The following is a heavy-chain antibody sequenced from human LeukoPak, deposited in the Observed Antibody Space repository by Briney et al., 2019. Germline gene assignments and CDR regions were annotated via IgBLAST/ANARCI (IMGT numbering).Heavy chain of an antibody. CDR3: ARDSNSYGSGATIDY. CDR1: GFIFSSYS. CDR2: IWYDGSNK. J-gene: IGHJ4*02. D-gene: IGHD3-10*01. V-gene: IGHV3-33*08. Sequence: GGSLRLSCAASGFIFSSYSMSWVRQAPGKGLEWLTDIWYDGSNKYYTDSVKGRFTISRDNSKNTLYLQMSSLRAEDTAVYYCARDSNSYGSGATIDYWGQGTLVTVSS.